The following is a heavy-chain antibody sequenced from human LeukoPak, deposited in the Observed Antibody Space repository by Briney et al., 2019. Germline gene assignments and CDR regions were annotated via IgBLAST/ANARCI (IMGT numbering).Heavy chain of an antibody. Sequence: GGSLRLSCAASGFTVSSNLMSWVRQAPGKGLEWVSVIYSGGSTYYADSVKGRFTISRDNSKNTLYLQMNSLRAEDTAVYYCARVFYSSFDYWGQGTLVTVSS. CDR3: ARVFYSSFDY. CDR2: IYSGGST. V-gene: IGHV3-66*02. CDR1: GFTVSSNL. J-gene: IGHJ4*02. D-gene: IGHD6-13*01.